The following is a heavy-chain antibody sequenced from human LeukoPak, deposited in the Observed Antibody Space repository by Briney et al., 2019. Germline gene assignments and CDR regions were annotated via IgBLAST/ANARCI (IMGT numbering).Heavy chain of an antibody. Sequence: SETLSLTCTVSGNSIRSDYYWGWIRQPPGKGLEWIGSMHYSGNSNYNPSLKSRVTISVDTSSKNQFSLKLSSVTAADTAVHFCAVYFSGYPRIQYWGQGTLVTVSS. J-gene: IGHJ4*02. CDR2: MHYSGNS. D-gene: IGHD5-12*01. CDR3: AVYFSGYPRIQY. V-gene: IGHV4-38-2*02. CDR1: GNSIRSDYY.